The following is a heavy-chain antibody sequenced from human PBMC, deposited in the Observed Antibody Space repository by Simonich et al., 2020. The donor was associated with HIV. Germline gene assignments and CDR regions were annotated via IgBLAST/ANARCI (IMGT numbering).Heavy chain of an antibody. CDR1: GGSSSGYY. D-gene: IGHD6-13*01. J-gene: IGHJ4*02. V-gene: IGHV4-34*01. CDR3: ARGRRWAYY. CDR2: IYYSGNT. Sequence: QVQLQQWGAGLLKPSETLSLTCAVYGGSSSGYYWSWIRQPPGKGLEWIGSIYYSGNTDYNPSLKSRLTISVDTSKNQFSLKLSSVTAADTAVYYCARGRRWAYYWGQGTLVTVSS.